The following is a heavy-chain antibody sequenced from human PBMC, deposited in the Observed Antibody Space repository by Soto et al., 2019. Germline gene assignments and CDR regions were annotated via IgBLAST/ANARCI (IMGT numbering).Heavy chain of an antibody. Sequence: GGSLRLSCAASGFTFSSYAMNWVRQAPGKGLEWVSGISGSGGSTYYADSVKGRFTISRDNSKNTLYLQTNSLRAEDTAVYWCAMAHVDASMDYYYYYGLDVWGQGTTVTVSS. D-gene: IGHD5-18*01. CDR2: ISGSGGST. CDR1: GFTFSSYA. J-gene: IGHJ6*02. V-gene: IGHV3-23*01. CDR3: AMAHVDASMDYYYYYGLDV.